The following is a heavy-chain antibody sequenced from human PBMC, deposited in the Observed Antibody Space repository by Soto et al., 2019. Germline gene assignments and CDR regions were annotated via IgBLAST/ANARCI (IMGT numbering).Heavy chain of an antibody. D-gene: IGHD3-3*02. Sequence: QVQLVQSGAEVKKSGSSVKVSCKTSGGTFRTSAISWVRQAPGQGLEWMGGIMPVFPTPDYAQKFQGRVTITADESTSTAYMELSSLRSEDTAVYYCARDKDRQQLGGNYYYIMDVWGQGTTVTVSS. V-gene: IGHV1-69*12. CDR2: IMPVFPTP. CDR1: GGTFRTSA. CDR3: ARDKDRQQLGGNYYYIMDV. J-gene: IGHJ6*01.